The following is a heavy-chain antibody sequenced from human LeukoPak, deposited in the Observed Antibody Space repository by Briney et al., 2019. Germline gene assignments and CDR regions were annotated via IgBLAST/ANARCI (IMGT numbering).Heavy chain of an antibody. CDR3: ARDLPLVRGVYAFDY. V-gene: IGHV3-21*01. J-gene: IGHJ4*02. Sequence: GGSLRLSSAASGFTFSSYSMNWVRQAPGKGLEWVSSISSSSSYIYYADSVKGRFTISRDNAKNSLYLQMNSLRAEDTAVYYCARDLPLVRGVYAFDYWGQGTLVTVSS. CDR2: ISSSSSYI. CDR1: GFTFSSYS. D-gene: IGHD3-10*01.